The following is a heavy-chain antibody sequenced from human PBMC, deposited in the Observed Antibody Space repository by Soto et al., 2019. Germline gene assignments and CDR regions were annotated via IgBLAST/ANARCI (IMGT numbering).Heavy chain of an antibody. D-gene: IGHD2-2*01. CDR3: ARDPAKYYFDY. Sequence: SETLSLTCTVSGGSISSYYWSWIRQPPGKGLEWIGYIYYSGSTNYNPSLKSRVTISVDTSKNQFSLKLSSVTAADTAVYYCARDPAKYYFDYWGQGTLVTVSS. V-gene: IGHV4-59*01. CDR1: GGSISSYY. J-gene: IGHJ4*02. CDR2: IYYSGST.